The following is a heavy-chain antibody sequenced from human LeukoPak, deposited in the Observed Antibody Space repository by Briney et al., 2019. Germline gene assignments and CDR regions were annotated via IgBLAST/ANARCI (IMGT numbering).Heavy chain of an antibody. CDR3: AILSTYYYGSGSQGDDY. Sequence: WASVKVSCKASGYTFTSYDINWVRQATGQGLEWMGWMNPNSGNTGYAQKFQGRVTMTRNTSISTAYMELSSLRSEDTAVYYCAILSTYYYGSGSQGDDYWGQGTLVTVSS. CDR2: MNPNSGNT. D-gene: IGHD3-10*01. J-gene: IGHJ4*02. CDR1: GYTFTSYD. V-gene: IGHV1-8*01.